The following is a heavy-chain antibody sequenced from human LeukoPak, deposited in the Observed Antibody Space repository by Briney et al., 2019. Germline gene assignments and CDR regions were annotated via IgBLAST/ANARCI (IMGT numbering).Heavy chain of an antibody. CDR2: ISPSGGST. D-gene: IGHD3-22*01. Sequence: ASVKVSCKAFGYTFTSNYMHWVRQAPGQGPEWMGVISPSGGSTTYAQKFQGRVTMTTDTSTSTAYMELRSLRSDDTAVYYCARDRAYYYDSSGYWGQGTLVTVSS. CDR3: ARDRAYYYDSSGY. J-gene: IGHJ4*02. CDR1: GYTFTSNY. V-gene: IGHV1-46*01.